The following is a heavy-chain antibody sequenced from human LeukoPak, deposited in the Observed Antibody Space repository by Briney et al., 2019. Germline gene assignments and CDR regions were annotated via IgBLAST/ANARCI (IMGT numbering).Heavy chain of an antibody. CDR1: GGTFSTYA. V-gene: IGHV1-69*06. J-gene: IGHJ4*02. D-gene: IGHD3-22*01. CDR3: ARDTAFYYDSSGYYYFDY. Sequence: ASVKVSCKASGGTFSTYAISWVRQAPGQGLEWMGGIIPIFGTANYAQKFQGRVTITADKSTSTAYMELSSLRSEDTAVYYCARDTAFYYDSSGYYYFDYWGQGTLVTVSS. CDR2: IIPIFGTA.